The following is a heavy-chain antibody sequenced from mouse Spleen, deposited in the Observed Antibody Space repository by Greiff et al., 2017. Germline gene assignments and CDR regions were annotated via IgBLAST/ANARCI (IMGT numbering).Heavy chain of an antibody. CDR2: IWSGGST. J-gene: IGHJ4*01. D-gene: IGHD2-14*01. V-gene: IGHV2-2*01. CDR3: ARRDYRSPGGFGYAMDY. Sequence: QVQLQQSGPGLVQPSQSLSITCTVSGFSLTSYGVHWVRQSPGKGLEWLGVIWSGGSTDYNAAFISRLSISKDNSKSQVFFKMNSLQADDTAIYYWARRDYRSPGGFGYAMDYWGQGTSVTVSS. CDR1: GFSLTSYG.